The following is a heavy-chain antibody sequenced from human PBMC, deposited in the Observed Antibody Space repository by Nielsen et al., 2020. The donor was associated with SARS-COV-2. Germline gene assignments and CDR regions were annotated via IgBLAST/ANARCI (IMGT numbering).Heavy chain of an antibody. CDR3: ASRSRYYDSSGYRDY. J-gene: IGHJ4*02. V-gene: IGHV1-69*13. CDR2: IIPIFGTA. CDR1: GYTFTGYY. Sequence: VKVSCKASGYTFTGYYMHWVRQAPGQGLEWMGGIIPIFGTANYAQKFQGRVTITADESTSTAYMELSSLRSEDTAVYYCASRSRYYDSSGYRDYWGQGTLVTVSS. D-gene: IGHD3-22*01.